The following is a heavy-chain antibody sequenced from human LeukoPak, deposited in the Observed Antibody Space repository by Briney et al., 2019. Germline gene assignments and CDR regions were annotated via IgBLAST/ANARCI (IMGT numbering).Heavy chain of an antibody. CDR2: ITGSGDTI. CDR3: AREGSGLVIHAFDI. CDR1: GFTFSSYE. D-gene: IGHD3/OR15-3a*01. J-gene: IGHJ3*02. V-gene: IGHV3-48*03. Sequence: PGGSLRLSCSASGFTFSSYEMNWVRQAPGKGLEWISYITGSGDTIYYADSVKGRFTISRDNSKNMVYLRMNSLRTEDTAVYFCAREGSGLVIHAFDIWGQGTMVTVSS.